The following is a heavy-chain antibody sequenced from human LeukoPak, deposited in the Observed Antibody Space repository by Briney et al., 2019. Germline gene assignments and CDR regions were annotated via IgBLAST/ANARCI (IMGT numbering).Heavy chain of an antibody. CDR1: GYTFTSYD. CDR2: ISPYNGNT. D-gene: IGHD3-16*02. V-gene: IGHV1-18*04. J-gene: IGHJ4*02. CDR3: ARDLRLRLGELSPPGGY. Sequence: ASVKVSCKASGYTFTSYDISWVRQAPGQGLEWMGWISPYNGNTNYAQKLQGRVTLTTDTSTSTVYMELSSLRSDDTAVYYCARDLRLRLGELSPPGGYWGQGTLVTVSS.